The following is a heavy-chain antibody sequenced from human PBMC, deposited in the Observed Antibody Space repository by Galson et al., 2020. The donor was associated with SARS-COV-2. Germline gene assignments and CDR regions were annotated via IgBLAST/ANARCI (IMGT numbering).Heavy chain of an antibody. J-gene: IGHJ3*02. Sequence: SETLSLTCAVHGGSFGGDFWNWIRQPPGKGLEWIGEINYSGNTNYIPSLKSRVTIAVDTSKKHFSLKLSSVTAADTAVYYCARVRVDTGIPREFDIWGQGAMVTVSS. CDR2: INYSGNT. D-gene: IGHD5-18*01. CDR3: ARVRVDTGIPREFDI. V-gene: IGHV4-34*01. CDR1: GGSFGGDF.